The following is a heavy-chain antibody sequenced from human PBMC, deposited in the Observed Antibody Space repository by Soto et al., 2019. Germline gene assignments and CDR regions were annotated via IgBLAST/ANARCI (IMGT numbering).Heavy chain of an antibody. V-gene: IGHV3-30*03. D-gene: IGHD4-4*01. J-gene: IGHJ6*02. CDR3: ARSRDGYSFYFYYGMDV. CDR1: GFTFANYG. CDR2: ILHDGSAE. Sequence: GGSLRLSCAASGFTFANYGMHWVRQAPGKGLEWMALILHDGSAEYYADSVKGRFTISRDNSKSTLYLQMNSLSAEDTGVYYCARSRDGYSFYFYYGMDVWGQGTTVTVSS.